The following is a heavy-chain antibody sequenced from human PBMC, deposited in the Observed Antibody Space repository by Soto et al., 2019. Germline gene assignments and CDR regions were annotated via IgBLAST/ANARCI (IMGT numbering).Heavy chain of an antibody. CDR2: VYPGDSDT. D-gene: IGHD6-13*01. CDR1: GYSLSSYW. J-gene: IGHJ4*02. CDR3: TRRAGYIDY. Sequence: PGESLKISCKASGYSLSSYWIGWVRQTPGKGLEWMGIVYPGDSDTRYSPSFRGQVTISVDNSIRTAYLQWSSLKASDTAIYYCTRRAGYIDYWGQGTLVTVS. V-gene: IGHV5-51*01.